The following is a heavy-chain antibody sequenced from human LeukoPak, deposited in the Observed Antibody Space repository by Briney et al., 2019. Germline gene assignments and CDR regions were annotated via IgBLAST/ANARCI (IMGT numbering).Heavy chain of an antibody. D-gene: IGHD2-8*01. J-gene: IGHJ4*02. CDR2: LYYSGST. CDR3: ARANGYSYPLVKDY. V-gene: IGHV4-59*01. Sequence: SETLSLTCTVSGDSISNYYWSWIRQPPGKGLEWIGYLYYSGSTNYNPSLKSRVTISVDTSKNQFSLKLSSVTAADTAVYYCARANGYSYPLVKDYWGQGTLVTVSS. CDR1: GDSISNYY.